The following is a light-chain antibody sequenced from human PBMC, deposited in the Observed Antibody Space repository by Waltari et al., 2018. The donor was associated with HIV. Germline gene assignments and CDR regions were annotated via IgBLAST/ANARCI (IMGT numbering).Light chain of an antibody. J-gene: IGLJ2*01. V-gene: IGLV2-14*01. Sequence: QSALTQPASVSGSPGQSITISCTGTSSDVGNHNYVSWYQQHPDNVPKLIIYEVSTRRSGVSTRFSGSKSGNTASLTISGLQAEDEANYYCSSYSSTTTVGLFGGGTKLTVL. CDR1: SSDVGNHNY. CDR3: SSYSSTTTVGL. CDR2: EVS.